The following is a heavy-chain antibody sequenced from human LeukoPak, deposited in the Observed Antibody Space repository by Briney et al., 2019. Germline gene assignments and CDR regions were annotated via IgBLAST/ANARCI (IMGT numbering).Heavy chain of an antibody. J-gene: IGHJ6*02. V-gene: IGHV1-18*01. Sequence: ASVKVSCKASGYTFTNYGISWVRQAPGQGLEWMGWISAHNGNTNYAQKVQGRVTMTTDTSTSTAYMELRSLRPDDTAVYYCARDITMVRGVITPIYYGMDVWGQGTTVTVSS. D-gene: IGHD3-10*01. CDR2: ISAHNGNT. CDR1: GYTFTNYG. CDR3: ARDITMVRGVITPIYYGMDV.